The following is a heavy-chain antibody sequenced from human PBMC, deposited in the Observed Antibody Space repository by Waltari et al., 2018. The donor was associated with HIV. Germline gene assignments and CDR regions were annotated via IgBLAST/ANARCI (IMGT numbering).Heavy chain of an antibody. CDR1: TGYITQSYY. V-gene: IGHV4-39*01. CDR2: IYSNGVS. CDR3: VALRTVTGTIDK. J-gene: IGHJ4*02. D-gene: IGHD6-19*01. Sequence: QLQLQESGPALVKPSETLSLTCTVSTGYITQSYYCGWVRQFPGTGLEWIGVIYSNGVSQYAPSLKRRVALSVDMSKNQFSLTLTAVTAADTSRYFCVALRTVTGTIDKWGQGTLVTVS.